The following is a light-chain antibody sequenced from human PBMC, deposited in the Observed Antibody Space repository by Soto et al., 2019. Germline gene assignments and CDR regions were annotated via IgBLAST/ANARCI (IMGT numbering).Light chain of an antibody. CDR2: GTS. Sequence: VLTQSPGTLSLSPGERATLSCRANQSVYSSYLVWYQQRPGQPPRLLIYGTSNRAAGIPDRFSGSGSGTHFTLTIYRVEPEDSSVYYCQQYGTSALTFGGGTRVGIK. CDR3: QQYGTSALT. J-gene: IGKJ4*01. CDR1: QSVYSSY. V-gene: IGKV3-20*01.